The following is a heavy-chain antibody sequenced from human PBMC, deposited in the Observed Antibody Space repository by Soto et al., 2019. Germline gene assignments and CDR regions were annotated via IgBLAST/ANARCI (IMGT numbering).Heavy chain of an antibody. J-gene: IGHJ5*02. Sequence: QVQLQESGPGLVKPSQTLSRTCTVSGGSISSGGYYWSWIRQDPGKGLEWIGYIYYSGSTYYNPSLKSRVTISVDTSKNQFSLKMSSVTAADTAVYYCARGSSGGIDWFDPWGQGTLVTVSS. CDR3: ARGSSGGIDWFDP. V-gene: IGHV4-31*03. CDR2: IYYSGST. CDR1: GGSISSGGYY. D-gene: IGHD6-6*01.